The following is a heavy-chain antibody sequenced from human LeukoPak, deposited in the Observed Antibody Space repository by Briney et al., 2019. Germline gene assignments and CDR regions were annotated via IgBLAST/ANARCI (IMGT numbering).Heavy chain of an antibody. V-gene: IGHV5-10-1*01. CDR2: IDPSDSYT. CDR1: GYSFTSYW. Sequence: GESLKISCKGSGYSFTSYWLSWVRQMPGKGLEWMGRIDPSDSYTNYSPSFQGHVTISADKSIGTAYLQWSSLKASDTAMYYCARHADYGDYERDWFDPWGQGTLVTVSS. CDR3: ARHADYGDYERDWFDP. J-gene: IGHJ5*02. D-gene: IGHD4-17*01.